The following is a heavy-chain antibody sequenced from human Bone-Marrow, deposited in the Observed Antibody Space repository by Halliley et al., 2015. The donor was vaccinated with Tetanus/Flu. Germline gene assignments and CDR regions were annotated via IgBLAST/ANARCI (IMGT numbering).Heavy chain of an antibody. D-gene: IGHD6-6*01. CDR2: GSVYNCNT. Sequence: GWMGRGSVYNCNTDYAQKFQGRVTMTTDISTSTAYMELRSLRSDDTAVYYCARGRYSSSSVFDYWGQGTLVTVSS. CDR3: ARGRYSSSSVFDY. J-gene: IGHJ4*02. V-gene: IGHV1-18*01.